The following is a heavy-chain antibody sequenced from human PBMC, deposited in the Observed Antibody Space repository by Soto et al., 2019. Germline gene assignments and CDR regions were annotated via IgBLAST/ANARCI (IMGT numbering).Heavy chain of an antibody. CDR2: VNPSGGHT. V-gene: IGHV1-46*01. Sequence: QVQLMQSGAEVKKPGASVKVSCKASGDTFTDYYIHWVRQAPGQGLEWMGTVNPSGGHTTYAQHFLGRVTMTRDKSTSTLYMELTRLTSDDTAIYYCARGGHVVVVTAALDYWGQGTLVTVSS. J-gene: IGHJ4*02. CDR3: ARGGHVVVVTAALDY. D-gene: IGHD2-21*02. CDR1: GDTFTDYY.